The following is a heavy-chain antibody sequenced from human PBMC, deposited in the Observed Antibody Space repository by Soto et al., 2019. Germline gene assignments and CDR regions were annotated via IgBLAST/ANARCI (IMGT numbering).Heavy chain of an antibody. CDR2: IYYSGST. V-gene: IGHV4-39*01. D-gene: IGHD2-8*01. J-gene: IGHJ4*02. CDR1: GGSISSSSYY. CDR3: ARHSRDCTNGVCYADY. Sequence: QLQLQESGPGLVKPSETLSLTCTVSGGSISSSSYYWGWSRQPPGKGLEWIGSIYYSGSTYYNPSLKSRVTISVDTSKNQFSLKLSSVTAADTAVYYCARHSRDCTNGVCYADYWGQGTLVTVSS.